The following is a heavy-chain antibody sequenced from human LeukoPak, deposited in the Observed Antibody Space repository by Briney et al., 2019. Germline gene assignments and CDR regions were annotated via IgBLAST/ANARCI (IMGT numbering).Heavy chain of an antibody. Sequence: SETLSLTCTVSGGSIGSYSWSWIRQPPGKGLEWIGYIYYSGSTNYNPSLKSRVTISVDTSKNQFSLKLSSVTAADTAVYYCARLHSSSSYYGMDVWGQGTTVTVSS. V-gene: IGHV4-59*01. CDR2: IYYSGST. CDR3: ARLHSSSSYYGMDV. CDR1: GGSIGSYS. D-gene: IGHD6-6*01. J-gene: IGHJ6*02.